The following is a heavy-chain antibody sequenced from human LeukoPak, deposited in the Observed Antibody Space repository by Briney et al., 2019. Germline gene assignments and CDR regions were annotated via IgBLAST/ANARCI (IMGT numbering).Heavy chain of an antibody. J-gene: IGHJ5*02. CDR3: ARRRGYDWYNWFDP. CDR2: IDPSDSYT. CDR1: GCNFTSYW. Sequence: GAALQISCKGAGCNFTSYWITWVRRMPGKGLEWMGRIDPSDSYTNYSPSFQGHVTISADKSISTAYLQWSSLKASDTAMYYCARRRGYDWYNWFDPWGQGTLVTVSS. V-gene: IGHV5-10-1*01. D-gene: IGHD5-12*01.